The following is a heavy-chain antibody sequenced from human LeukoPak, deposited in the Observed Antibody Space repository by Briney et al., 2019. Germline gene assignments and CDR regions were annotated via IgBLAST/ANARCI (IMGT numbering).Heavy chain of an antibody. CDR3: ASNIVATIWRRYYFDY. CDR2: IIPIFGTA. CDR1: GGTFSSYA. V-gene: IGHV1-69*05. Sequence: SVKVSCKASGGTFSSYAISWVRQASGQGLEWMGGIIPIFGTANYAQKFQGRVTITTDESTSTAYMELSSLRSEDTAVYYCASNIVATIWRRYYFDYWGQGTLVTVSS. D-gene: IGHD5-12*01. J-gene: IGHJ4*02.